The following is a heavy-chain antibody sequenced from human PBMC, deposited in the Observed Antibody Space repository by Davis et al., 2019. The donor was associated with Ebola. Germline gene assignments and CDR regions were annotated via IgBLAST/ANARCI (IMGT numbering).Heavy chain of an antibody. CDR3: ATYSSSGPPYYGMDV. V-gene: IGHV1-2*05. CDR2: INPNSGGT. D-gene: IGHD6-13*01. J-gene: IGHJ6*04. CDR1: GYTFTGYY. Sequence: AASVTVSCKASGYTFTGYYMHWVRQAPGQGLEWMGRINPNSGGTNYAQKFQGRVTMTRDTSISTAYMELSRLRSDDTDVYYCATYSSSGPPYYGMDVWGKGTTVTVSS.